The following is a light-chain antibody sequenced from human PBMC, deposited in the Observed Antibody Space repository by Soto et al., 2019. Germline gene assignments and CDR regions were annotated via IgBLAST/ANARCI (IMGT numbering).Light chain of an antibody. CDR3: NTYTNSSAWV. J-gene: IGLJ3*02. CDR1: SSDVGGYNY. Sequence: QSVLTQPASVSGSPGQSITISCTGTSSDVGGYNYVSWYQQHPGKAPKLMIYEVSNRPSGISNCFSGSKSGNTASLTISGLQAEDEADYYCNTYTNSSAWVFGGGSKLTVL. V-gene: IGLV2-14*01. CDR2: EVS.